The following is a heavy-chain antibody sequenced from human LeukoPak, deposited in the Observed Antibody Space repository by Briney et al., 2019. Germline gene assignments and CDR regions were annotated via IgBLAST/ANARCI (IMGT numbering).Heavy chain of an antibody. CDR2: VCGGGDST. Sequence: PGGSLRPSCAASGFTFSSCAMYWIRQAPGKGLEWVSVVCGGGDSTYYADSVKGRFTISRDDLKNTLYLEMNSLRAEDTAVYYCAKGSSSSCYGCLEYWGQGTLVTVSS. CDR1: GFTFSSCA. J-gene: IGHJ4*02. D-gene: IGHD2-2*01. V-gene: IGHV3-23*01. CDR3: AKGSSSSCYGCLEY.